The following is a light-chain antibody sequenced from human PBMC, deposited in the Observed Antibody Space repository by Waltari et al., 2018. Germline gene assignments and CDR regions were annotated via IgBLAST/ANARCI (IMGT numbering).Light chain of an antibody. CDR1: QRVSSFD. V-gene: IGKV3-20*01. J-gene: IGKJ4*01. Sequence: EIVLTQSPGTLSISPGARVTLSCKASQRVSSFDLAGYQQNPGQAPRLLIYRASTRATGIPDRFSGSGSGTYFTLTISRLEPEDFAMYYCQQYSDSPPSLTFGGGTRVEI. CDR3: QQYSDSPPSLT. CDR2: RAS.